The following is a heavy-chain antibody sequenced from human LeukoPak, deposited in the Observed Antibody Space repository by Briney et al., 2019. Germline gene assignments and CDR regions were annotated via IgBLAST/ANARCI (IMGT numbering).Heavy chain of an antibody. CDR1: GDSLSSNSAA. J-gene: IGHJ3*02. CDR3: ASFADSSGYNAFDI. CDR2: TYYRSKWYN. Sequence: SQTLSLTCAISGDSLSSNSAAWNWIRQSPSRGLEWLGRTYYRSKWYNDYAVSVKSRITINPDTSKNQFSLQLNSVTPEDTAVYYCASFADSSGYNAFDIWGQGTMVTVSS. D-gene: IGHD3-22*01. V-gene: IGHV6-1*01.